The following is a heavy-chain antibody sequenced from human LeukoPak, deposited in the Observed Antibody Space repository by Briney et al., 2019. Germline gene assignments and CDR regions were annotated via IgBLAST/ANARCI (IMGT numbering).Heavy chain of an antibody. CDR2: INHSGST. V-gene: IGHV4-34*01. Sequence: SETLSLTCAVYGGSFSGYYWSWIRQPPGKGLEWIGEINHSGSTNYNPSLKSRVTISVHTTKNQFSLKLNSVTAADTAVYYCARAAFRGMEGYNKRAFDIWGQGTMVTVSS. D-gene: IGHD5-24*01. CDR1: GGSFSGYY. CDR3: ARAAFRGMEGYNKRAFDI. J-gene: IGHJ3*02.